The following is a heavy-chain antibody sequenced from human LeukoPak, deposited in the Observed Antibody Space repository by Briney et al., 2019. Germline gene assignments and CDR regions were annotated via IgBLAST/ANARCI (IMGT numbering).Heavy chain of an antibody. CDR1: GFSLSTSEVG. CDR3: AQKTPGGTFY. Sequence: SGPTLVKPTQTLTLTCTFSGFSLSTSEVGVGWIRQPPRKSLDWLALIYWDDDKRYNPSLKSRLTITKDTSKNQVVLIVTNMDPVDTATYFCAQKTPGGTFYWGQGTLVTVSS. CDR2: IYWDDDK. D-gene: IGHD6-13*01. J-gene: IGHJ4*02. V-gene: IGHV2-5*02.